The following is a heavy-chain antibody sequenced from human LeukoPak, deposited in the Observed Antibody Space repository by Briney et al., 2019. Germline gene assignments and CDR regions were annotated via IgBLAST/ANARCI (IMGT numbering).Heavy chain of an antibody. Sequence: PGGSLRLSCAASGFTFSSYSMNWVRQAPGKGLEWVSSISSSSSYIYYADSVKGRFTISRDNVKNSLYLQMNSLRAEDTAVYYCARGRYGDDYYYMDVWGKGTTVTISS. CDR1: GFTFSSYS. V-gene: IGHV3-21*04. CDR2: ISSSSSYI. CDR3: ARGRYGDDYYYMDV. J-gene: IGHJ6*03. D-gene: IGHD4-17*01.